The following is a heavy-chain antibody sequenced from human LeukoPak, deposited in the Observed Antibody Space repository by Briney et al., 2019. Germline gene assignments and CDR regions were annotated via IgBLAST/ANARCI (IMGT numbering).Heavy chain of an antibody. Sequence: GESLKISCKGSGYSFSSYWIGWVRQMPGEGLEWMGIIYPGDSDTRYSPSFEGQITISADKSISTAYLQWSSLKASDTAMYYCARRFRTIGTTKAYYYYYYMDFWGKGTTVTVSS. CDR2: IYPGDSDT. V-gene: IGHV5-51*01. CDR3: ARRFRTIGTTKAYYYYYYMDF. J-gene: IGHJ6*03. CDR1: GYSFSSYW. D-gene: IGHD1-1*01.